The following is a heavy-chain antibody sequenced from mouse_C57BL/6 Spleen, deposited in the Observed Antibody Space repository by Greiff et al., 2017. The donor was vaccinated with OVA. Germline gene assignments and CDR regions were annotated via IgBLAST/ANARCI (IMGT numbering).Heavy chain of an antibody. CDR2: ISYDGSN. J-gene: IGHJ4*01. CDR1: GYSITSGYY. CDR3: ARDRGLLYAMDY. V-gene: IGHV3-6*01. Sequence: DVKLVESGPGLVKPSQSLSLTCSVTGYSITSGYYWNWIRQFPGNKLEWMGYISYDGSNNYNPSLKNRISITRDTSKNQFFLKLNSVTTEDTATYYCARDRGLLYAMDYWGQGTSVTVSS. D-gene: IGHD1-1*01.